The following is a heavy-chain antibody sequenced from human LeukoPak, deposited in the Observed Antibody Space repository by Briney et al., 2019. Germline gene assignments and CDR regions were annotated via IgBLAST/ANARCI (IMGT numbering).Heavy chain of an antibody. CDR1: GASVTDYY. CDR3: TRGHWGLQS. V-gene: IGHV4-59*02. Sequence: SETLSLTCTVSGASVTDYYWSWIRQSPGKGLEWISYIHHSGNSDYNPSLRSRVTTSLDTSKNQFPLNLISVTAADTAVYYCTRGHWGLQSWSQGTLVTVSS. CDR2: IHHSGNS. J-gene: IGHJ5*02. D-gene: IGHD7-27*01.